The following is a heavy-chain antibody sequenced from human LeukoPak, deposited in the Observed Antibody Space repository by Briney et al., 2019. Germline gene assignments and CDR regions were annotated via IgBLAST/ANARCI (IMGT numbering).Heavy chain of an antibody. V-gene: IGHV1-18*01. CDR2: ISAYNGNT. CDR1: GYTFTSYG. D-gene: IGHD2-8*01. J-gene: IGHJ6*02. CDR3: AREGYCTNGVCYPGALRKTSYYYGMDV. Sequence: ASVKVSCKASGYTFTSYGISWVRQAPGQGLEWMGWISAYNGNTNYAQKLQGRVTMTTDTSTSTAYMELRSLRSDDTAVYYCAREGYCTNGVCYPGALRKTSYYYGMDVWGQGTTVTVSS.